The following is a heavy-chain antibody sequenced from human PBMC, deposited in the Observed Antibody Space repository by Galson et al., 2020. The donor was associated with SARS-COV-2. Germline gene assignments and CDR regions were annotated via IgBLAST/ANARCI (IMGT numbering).Heavy chain of an antibody. CDR3: ANLGGVIGLYYYYGMDV. V-gene: IGHV3-9*01. J-gene: IGHJ6*02. CDR2: ISWNSGSI. D-gene: IGHD3-3*01. Sequence: GGSLRLSCAASGFTFDDYAMHWVRQAPGKGLEWVSGISWNSGSIGYEDSVKGRFTISRDNAKNSLYLQMNSLRAKDTALYYCANLGGVIGLYYYYGMDVWGQGTTVTVSS. CDR1: GFTFDDYA.